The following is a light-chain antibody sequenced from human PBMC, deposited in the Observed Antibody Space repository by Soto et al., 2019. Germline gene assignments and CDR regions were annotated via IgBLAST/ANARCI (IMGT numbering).Light chain of an antibody. Sequence: DIQMTQSPSTLSASVGDRVTITCRASQSISGSLAWYQQKPGKAPRLLIYEASNLKSAVPSRFSDSGSGTEYTLTISSLQPDDSASYYCQQYNGYWTFGQGTRVEIK. J-gene: IGKJ1*01. CDR3: QQYNGYWT. CDR1: QSISGS. CDR2: EAS. V-gene: IGKV1-5*03.